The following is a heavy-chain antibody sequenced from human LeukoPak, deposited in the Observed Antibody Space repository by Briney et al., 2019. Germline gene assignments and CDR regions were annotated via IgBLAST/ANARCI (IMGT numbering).Heavy chain of an antibody. CDR2: INHSGST. CDR3: ARGSIAVAGLNFDY. D-gene: IGHD6-19*01. CDR1: GGSFSGYY. Sequence: SETLSLTCAVYGGSFSGYYWSWIRQPPGKGLEWIGEINHSGSTNYNPSLKSRATISVDTSKNQCSLKLSSVTAADTAVYYCARGSIAVAGLNFDYWGQGTLVTVSS. V-gene: IGHV4-34*01. J-gene: IGHJ4*02.